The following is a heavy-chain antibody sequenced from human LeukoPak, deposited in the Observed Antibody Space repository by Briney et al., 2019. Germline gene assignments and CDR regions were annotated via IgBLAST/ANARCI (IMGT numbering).Heavy chain of an antibody. D-gene: IGHD1-26*01. J-gene: IGHJ4*02. CDR2: ISYDGSNK. CDR3: AKEAFSGSPYYFDY. CDR1: GFTFSSNG. V-gene: IGHV3-30*18. Sequence: GRSLRLSCAASGFTFSSNGVHWVRQAPGKGLEWVAVISYDGSNKYYADSVKGRFTISRDNSKNTLYLQMNSLRAEDTAVYYCAKEAFSGSPYYFDYWGQGTLVTVSS.